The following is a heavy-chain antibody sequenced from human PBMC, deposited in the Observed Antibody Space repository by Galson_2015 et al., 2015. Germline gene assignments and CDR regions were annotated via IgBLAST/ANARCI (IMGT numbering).Heavy chain of an antibody. CDR1: GVTFSSPG. J-gene: IGHJ4*02. CDR2: ITSGGGT. V-gene: IGHV3-23*01. D-gene: IGHD6-19*01. Sequence: SLRLSCAASGVTFSSPGMSWVRQAPGKGLEWVSMITSGGGTYYADSVKGRFTISRDKSKNTLYLQMDSLRAEDTAVYYCARRSAKESGGWQYYFDYWGQGTLVTVSS. CDR3: ARRSAKESGGWQYYFDY.